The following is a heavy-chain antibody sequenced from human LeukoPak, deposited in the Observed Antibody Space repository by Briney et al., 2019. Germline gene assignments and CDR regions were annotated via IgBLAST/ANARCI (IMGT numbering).Heavy chain of an antibody. CDR3: ARDSRVSGDY. J-gene: IGHJ4*02. Sequence: ASVKVSCKTSGYTFTGYYIHWVRQAPGQGLEWLGRIDPNSGGTSYAHNFQSRVTMTRDTSISTAYMDLSSLRSDDTAVYYCARDSRVSGDYWGQGTLVTVSS. D-gene: IGHD2-2*01. CDR2: IDPNSGGT. CDR1: GYTFTGYY. V-gene: IGHV1-2*06.